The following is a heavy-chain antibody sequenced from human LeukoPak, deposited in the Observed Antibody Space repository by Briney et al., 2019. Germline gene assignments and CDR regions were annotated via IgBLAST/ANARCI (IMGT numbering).Heavy chain of an antibody. Sequence: GGSLRLSCAASGFTFSSYGMHWVRQAPGKGLEWVAVISYDGSNKYYADSVKGRFTISRDNSKNTLYLQMNSLRAEDTAVYYCAEDQWIQLWLPAYWGQGTLVTASS. CDR3: AEDQWIQLWLPAY. CDR2: ISYDGSNK. D-gene: IGHD5-18*01. V-gene: IGHV3-30*18. J-gene: IGHJ4*02. CDR1: GFTFSSYG.